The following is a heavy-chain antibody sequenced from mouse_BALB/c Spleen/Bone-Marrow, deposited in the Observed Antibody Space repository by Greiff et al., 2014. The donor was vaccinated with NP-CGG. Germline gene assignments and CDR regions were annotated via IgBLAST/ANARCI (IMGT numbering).Heavy chain of an antibody. CDR3: ARQDYYGSSPHWYFDV. Sequence: EVQAVESGGGLVKPGGSLKLSCAASGFTFSSYAMSWVRQTPEKRLEWVATISSGGSYTYYADSVKGRFTISRDTAKNTLYLQMSSLRSEDTAIYYCARQDYYGSSPHWYFDVWGAGTTVTVSS. J-gene: IGHJ1*01. D-gene: IGHD1-1*01. CDR2: ISSGGSYT. V-gene: IGHV5-9-3*01. CDR1: GFTFSSYA.